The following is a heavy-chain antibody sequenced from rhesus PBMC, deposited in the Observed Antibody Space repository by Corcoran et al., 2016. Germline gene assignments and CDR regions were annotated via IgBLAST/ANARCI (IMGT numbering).Heavy chain of an antibody. V-gene: IGHV4-127*01. CDR3: ASGLNYGAPNFGLDS. CDR1: GYTIIRGYA. D-gene: IGHD1-26*01. J-gene: IGHJ6*01. Sequence: QVQLKESGLGLVKPSETLSLTCTVPGYTIIRGYAWGWVRPPPGKGLEWIGYIGGYYNPSLKSRVTISKDTSKNQFSLNLPSVTAADTAVYYCASGLNYGAPNFGLDSWGQGVVVTVSS. CDR2: IGG.